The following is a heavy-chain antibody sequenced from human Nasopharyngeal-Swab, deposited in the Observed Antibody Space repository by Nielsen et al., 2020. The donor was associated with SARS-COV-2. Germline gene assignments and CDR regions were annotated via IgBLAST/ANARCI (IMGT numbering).Heavy chain of an antibody. V-gene: IGHV3-30-3*01. J-gene: IGHJ4*02. D-gene: IGHD3-16*01. CDR2: ISYDGSLK. Sequence: GESLKISCAASGFTFSNYALPWVRQAPGKGLEWVAVISYDGSLKYYANSVKGRFSISRDNSRNTLYLHMNSLRTDDTGVFYCATEGGSTDFNYWGRGTLVTVSS. CDR3: ATEGGSTDFNY. CDR1: GFTFSNYA.